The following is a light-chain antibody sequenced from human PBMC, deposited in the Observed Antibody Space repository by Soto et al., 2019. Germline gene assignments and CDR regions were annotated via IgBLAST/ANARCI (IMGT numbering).Light chain of an antibody. V-gene: IGKV4-1*01. CDR2: WAS. CDR3: QHYYSTPIT. Sequence: DIVMTQSPDSLAVSLGERATINCKSSQSVLYSSNNKNYLAWYQQKPGQPPKLLIYWASTRESGVPDRFSGSGSGTDFTLTISSLQAEDVAVYYCQHYYSTPITFSQGTRLEIK. CDR1: QSVLYSSNNKNY. J-gene: IGKJ5*01.